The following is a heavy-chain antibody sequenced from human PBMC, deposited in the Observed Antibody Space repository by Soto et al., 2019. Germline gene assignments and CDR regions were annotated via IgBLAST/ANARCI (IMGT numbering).Heavy chain of an antibody. CDR1: GFTFSTYT. V-gene: IGHV3-21*01. Sequence: GGSLRLSCAASGFTFSTYTMNWVRQAPGKGPEWVSSISGSPTYIYYANSVKGRFTISRDNAKNSLSLHMNSLRAEDTAVYYCARDLSTTPFYSYGLDVWGQGTTVTVSS. CDR2: ISGSPTYI. J-gene: IGHJ6*02. CDR3: ARDLSTTPFYSYGLDV. D-gene: IGHD3-3*02.